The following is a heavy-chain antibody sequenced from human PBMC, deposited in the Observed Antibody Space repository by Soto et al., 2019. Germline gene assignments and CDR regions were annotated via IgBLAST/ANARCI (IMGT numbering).Heavy chain of an antibody. Sequence: QVQLVQSGAEVKKPGASVKVSCKASGYTFTSYDINWVRQATGQGLEWMGWMNPNSGKTGYAQKFRGRVTMTRNTSISKAYMELSSLRSEDTGVYYCARERTGTTSMDVWGQGTTVTVSS. J-gene: IGHJ6*02. D-gene: IGHD1-1*01. CDR3: ARERTGTTSMDV. CDR1: GYTFTSYD. CDR2: MNPNSGKT. V-gene: IGHV1-8*01.